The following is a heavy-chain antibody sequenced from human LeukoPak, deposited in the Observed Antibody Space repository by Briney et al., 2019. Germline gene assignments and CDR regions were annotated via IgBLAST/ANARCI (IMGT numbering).Heavy chain of an antibody. D-gene: IGHD5-18*01. CDR3: ARDRKDTAMGLRYYYYYYMDV. CDR2: ISSSGSTI. Sequence: GGSLRLSCAASGFTFSDYYMSWIRQAPGKGLEWVSYISSSGSTIYYADSVKGRFTISRDNAKNSLYLQMNSLRAEDTAVYYCARDRKDTAMGLRYYYYYYMDVWGKGTTVTVSS. V-gene: IGHV3-11*04. CDR1: GFTFSDYY. J-gene: IGHJ6*03.